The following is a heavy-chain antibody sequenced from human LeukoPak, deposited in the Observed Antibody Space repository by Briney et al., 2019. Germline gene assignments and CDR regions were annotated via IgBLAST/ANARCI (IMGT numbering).Heavy chain of an antibody. CDR1: GFTFSSYA. V-gene: IGHV3-23*01. Sequence: GGSLRLSCAASGFTFSSYAMSWVRQAPGKGLEWVSAISGSGGSTYYVDSVKGRFTISRDNSKNTLYLQMNSLRAEDTAVYYCAKDILGSGSYAAWDYWGQGTLVTDSS. J-gene: IGHJ4*02. D-gene: IGHD3-10*01. CDR3: AKDILGSGSYAAWDY. CDR2: ISGSGGST.